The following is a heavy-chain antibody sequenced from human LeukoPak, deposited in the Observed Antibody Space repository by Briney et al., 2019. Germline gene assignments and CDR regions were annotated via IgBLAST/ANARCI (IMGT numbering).Heavy chain of an antibody. CDR2: IYSSGNT. D-gene: IGHD6-19*01. J-gene: IGHJ4*02. CDR3: AREYSSGRYFDY. V-gene: IGHV4-4*07. CDR1: GGSISSYY. Sequence: SSETLSLTCTVSGGSISSYYWSWIRQPAGKGLDWIGRIYSSGNTNYNPSLKSRVTMSVDTSKNQLSLNLSSVTAADTAVYYCAREYSSGRYFDYWGQGTLVTVSS.